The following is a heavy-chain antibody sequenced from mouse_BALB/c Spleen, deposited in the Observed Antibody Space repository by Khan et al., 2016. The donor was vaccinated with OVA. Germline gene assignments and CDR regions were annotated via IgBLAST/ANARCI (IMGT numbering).Heavy chain of an antibody. Sequence: QMQLEESGPGLVQPSQSLSITCTVSDFSLTNYGVHWVRQSPGKGLEWLGVIWRGGSTDYNAAFMSRLYITKDNSKSQVFFKMNSLQVDDNAIYYCAKKQAGYAMDYWGQGTSVTVSS. V-gene: IGHV2-5*01. CDR2: IWRGGST. J-gene: IGHJ4*01. CDR1: DFSLTNYG. CDR3: AKKQAGYAMDY.